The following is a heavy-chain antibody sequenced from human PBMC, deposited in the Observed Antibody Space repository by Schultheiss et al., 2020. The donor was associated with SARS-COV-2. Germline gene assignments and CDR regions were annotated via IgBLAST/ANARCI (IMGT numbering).Heavy chain of an antibody. V-gene: IGHV4-34*01. J-gene: IGHJ4*02. CDR2: INRSGST. CDR3: ASEYDYGDYGPFNY. Sequence: SETLSVTCAVYGGSFSGYYWSWIRQPPGKGLEWIGEINRSGSTNYNPSLKSRVIISVDTSKNQFSLKLSSVTAADTAVYYCASEYDYGDYGPFNYWGQGTLVTVSS. CDR1: GGSFSGYY. D-gene: IGHD4-17*01.